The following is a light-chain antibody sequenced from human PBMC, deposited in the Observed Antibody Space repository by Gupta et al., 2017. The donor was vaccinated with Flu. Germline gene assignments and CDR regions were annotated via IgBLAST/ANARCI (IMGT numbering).Light chain of an antibody. V-gene: IGKV3-20*01. CDR2: GAS. CDR1: QSVSSSY. Sequence: VLSQSTGHMSLSPGERSTLPCRASQSVSSSYLAWYQQKHGEAPRLLINGASSSATGIPDRFIGSGSGTDFSPTISSLVPEDFAVYYCQQYGSSPYSFGQGTKLEIK. J-gene: IGKJ2*03. CDR3: QQYGSSPYS.